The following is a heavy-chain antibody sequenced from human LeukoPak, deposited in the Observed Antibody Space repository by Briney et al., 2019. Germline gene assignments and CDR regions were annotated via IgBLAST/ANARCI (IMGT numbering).Heavy chain of an antibody. Sequence: ASVKVSCKASGYTFTDYYIHWVRQAPGQGLEWLGWMNPNSGGVHYAEKFQGRVTMTRDTSISTAYMELSRLRSDDTAVYYCAREAYDILTGYIKSLDYWGQGTLVTVSS. CDR1: GYTFTDYY. J-gene: IGHJ4*02. CDR3: AREAYDILTGYIKSLDY. V-gene: IGHV1-2*02. D-gene: IGHD3-9*01. CDR2: MNPNSGGV.